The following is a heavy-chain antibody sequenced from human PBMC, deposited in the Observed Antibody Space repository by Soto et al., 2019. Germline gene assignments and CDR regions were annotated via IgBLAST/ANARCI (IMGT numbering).Heavy chain of an antibody. CDR2: ISAYNGDT. CDR3: AREGRITMVRGVDFDY. CDR1: GYTFTNYG. J-gene: IGHJ4*02. D-gene: IGHD3-10*01. Sequence: ASVKVSCKASGYTFTNYGITWVRQAPGQGLEWMGWISAYNGDTHYTQRLQGRVTMTTDTSTSTAYMELRSLRSDDTAVYYCAREGRITMVRGVDFDYWGQGTLVTVSS. V-gene: IGHV1-18*01.